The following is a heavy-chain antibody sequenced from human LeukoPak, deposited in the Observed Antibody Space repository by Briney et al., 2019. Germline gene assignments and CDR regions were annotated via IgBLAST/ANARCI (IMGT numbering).Heavy chain of an antibody. J-gene: IGHJ6*03. CDR3: ARDFWRGYMDV. D-gene: IGHD3-3*01. V-gene: IGHV4-59*12. Sequence: SETLSLTCTVSGGSISSYYWSWIRQPPGKGLEWIGYIYYSGSTNYNPSLKSRVTISVDTSKNQFSLNLSSVTAADTAVYYCARDFWRGYMDVWGKGTTVTVSS. CDR2: IYYSGST. CDR1: GGSISSYY.